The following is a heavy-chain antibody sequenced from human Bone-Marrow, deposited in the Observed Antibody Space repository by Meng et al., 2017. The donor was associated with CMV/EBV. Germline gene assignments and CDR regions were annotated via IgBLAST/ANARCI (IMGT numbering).Heavy chain of an antibody. V-gene: IGHV3-30*04. CDR2: ISYDGSNK. Sequence: GGSLRLSCAASGFTFSSYAMHWVRQAPGKGLEWVAVISYDGSNKYYADSVKGRFTISRDNSKNTLYLQMNSLRAEDTAVYYCARIAAAALKPYYYGMDVWGQGTTVPVSS. CDR3: ARIAAAALKPYYYGMDV. J-gene: IGHJ6*02. D-gene: IGHD6-13*01. CDR1: GFTFSSYA.